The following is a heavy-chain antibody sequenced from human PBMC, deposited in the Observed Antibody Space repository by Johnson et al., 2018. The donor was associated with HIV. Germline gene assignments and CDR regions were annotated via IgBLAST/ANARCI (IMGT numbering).Heavy chain of an antibody. V-gene: IGHV3-20*04. CDR1: GFRFDDYG. Sequence: VQLVESGGGVVRPGGSLRLSCAVAGFRFDDYGMSWVRQAPGKGLEWISTINWNGGRTGYVDSLKGRFTISRDNAKNSLYLQMDSLRAEDTALYYCARDFYAVVATPFIGSAFDIWGQGTMVTVSS. CDR3: ARDFYAVVATPFIGSAFDI. CDR2: INWNGGRT. J-gene: IGHJ3*02. D-gene: IGHD5-12*01.